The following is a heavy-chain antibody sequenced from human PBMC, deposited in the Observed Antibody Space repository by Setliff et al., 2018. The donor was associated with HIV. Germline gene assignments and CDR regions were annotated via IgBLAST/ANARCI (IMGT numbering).Heavy chain of an antibody. V-gene: IGHV3-30*02. D-gene: IGHD6-13*01. CDR2: IRYDGSNK. Sequence: PGGSLRLSCAASGFTFSSYGMHWVRQAPGKGLEWVAFIRYDGSNKYYADSVKVRFTISRDNSKNTLYLQMNSLRAEDTAVYYCAKEYSSSWYPFDYWGQGTLVTVSS. J-gene: IGHJ4*02. CDR1: GFTFSSYG. CDR3: AKEYSSSWYPFDY.